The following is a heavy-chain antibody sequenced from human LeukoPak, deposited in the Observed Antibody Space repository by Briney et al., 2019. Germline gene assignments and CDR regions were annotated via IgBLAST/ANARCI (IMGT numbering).Heavy chain of an antibody. D-gene: IGHD6-19*01. V-gene: IGHV3-23*01. CDR2: ISGSGGDT. Sequence: GRSLRLSCAASGFAFSTYAMNWVRQAPGKGLEWVSAISGSGGDTYYADSVRGRFTISRDNSKNTLYLQLNSLRAEDTAVYYCAKGGGWLYYFDYWGQGTLVTVSS. CDR1: GFAFSTYA. CDR3: AKGGGWLYYFDY. J-gene: IGHJ4*02.